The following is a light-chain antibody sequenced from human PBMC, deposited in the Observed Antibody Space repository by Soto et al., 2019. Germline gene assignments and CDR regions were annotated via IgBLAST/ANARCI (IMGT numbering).Light chain of an antibody. V-gene: IGKV1D-12*01. CDR1: QNIKNW. Sequence: DLQMTQSPSSVSASVGDRVTITCRASQNIKNWLAWYQQKPGKAPKPLILTTSTLHSGAPSRFSVSGSGTEFTRTISSLQPEDFATYDCQQANSFPLTFGGGTKVESK. CDR2: TTS. J-gene: IGKJ4*01. CDR3: QQANSFPLT.